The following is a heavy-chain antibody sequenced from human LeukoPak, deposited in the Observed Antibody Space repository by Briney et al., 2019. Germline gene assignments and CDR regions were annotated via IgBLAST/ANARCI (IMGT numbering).Heavy chain of an antibody. CDR3: ARGIELGHPDAFDI. J-gene: IGHJ3*02. V-gene: IGHV1-2*02. CDR1: GYTFTGYY. Sequence: GASVKVSCKASGYTFTGYYMHWVRQAPGQGLGWMGWINPNSGGTNYAQKFQGRVTMTRDTSISTAYMELSRLRSDDTAVYYCARGIELGHPDAFDIWGQGTMVPVSS. CDR2: INPNSGGT. D-gene: IGHD2-8*02.